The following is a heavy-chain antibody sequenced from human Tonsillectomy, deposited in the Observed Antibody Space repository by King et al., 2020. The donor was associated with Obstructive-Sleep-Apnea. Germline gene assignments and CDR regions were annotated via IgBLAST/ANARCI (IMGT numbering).Heavy chain of an antibody. CDR3: ARDQRSTSGGFDY. V-gene: IGHV3-11*01. D-gene: IGHD5/OR15-5a*01. Sequence: VQLVESGGGLVKPGGSLRLSCAASAFTFSDYYMSWIRQAPGKGLECVSYIDTSGSTTYYADSVKGRFTITRDNAKNSLYLQINSLRADDTAVYYCARDQRSTSGGFDYWGQGTLVTVSS. CDR1: AFTFSDYY. J-gene: IGHJ4*02. CDR2: IDTSGSTT.